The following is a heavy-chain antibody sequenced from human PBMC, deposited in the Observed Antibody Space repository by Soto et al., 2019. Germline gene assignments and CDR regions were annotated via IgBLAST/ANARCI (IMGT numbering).Heavy chain of an antibody. J-gene: IGHJ4*02. Sequence: SETLSLSCAVSSGTFSGYNWSWIRQPPGKGLEWIGEINRSGSTKYNPSHKSRVTISLDKSKNQFSLNLNSVTAADTAMYYCTRALLKSLDDWGQGTLVTVSS. CDR2: INRSGST. CDR3: TRALLKSLDD. V-gene: IGHV4-34*01. D-gene: IGHD3-9*01. CDR1: SGTFSGYN.